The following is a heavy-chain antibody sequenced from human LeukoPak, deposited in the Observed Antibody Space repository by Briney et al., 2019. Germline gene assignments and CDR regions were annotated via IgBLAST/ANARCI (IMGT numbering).Heavy chain of an antibody. CDR3: ANGDSDDYTRFDY. CDR1: GFTFSSYA. Sequence: GGSLRLSCAASGFTFSSYAMSWVRQAPGRGLEWVSGINYGDGVTYYADSVKGRFTISRDNSKNTLFLQMNSLRAEDTAVYYCANGDSDDYTRFDYWGQGTLVTVSS. CDR2: INYGDGVT. V-gene: IGHV3-23*01. D-gene: IGHD4-17*01. J-gene: IGHJ4*02.